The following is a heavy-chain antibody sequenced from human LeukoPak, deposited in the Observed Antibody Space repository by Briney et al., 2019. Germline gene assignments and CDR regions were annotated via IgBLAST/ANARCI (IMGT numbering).Heavy chain of an antibody. D-gene: IGHD3-10*01. CDR1: GFTFSSYS. CDR2: ISSSSSTI. V-gene: IGHV3-48*01. Sequence: PGGSLRLSCAASGFTFSSYSMNWVRQAPGKGLEWVSYISSSSSTIYYADSVKGRFTISRDNAKNSLYLQMNSLRAEDTAVYYCVAYGSGSYYYYGMDVWGQGTTVTVSS. CDR3: VAYGSGSYYYYGMDV. J-gene: IGHJ6*02.